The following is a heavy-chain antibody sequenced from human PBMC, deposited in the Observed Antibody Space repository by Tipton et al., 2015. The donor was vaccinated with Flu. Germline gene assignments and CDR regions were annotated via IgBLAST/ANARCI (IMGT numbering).Heavy chain of an antibody. D-gene: IGHD2-15*01. CDR2: IYTSGST. V-gene: IGHV4-4*07. CDR1: GGSISSYY. J-gene: IGHJ5*02. CDR3: ARLGPRRCSGGSCYVNWFDP. Sequence: TLSLTCTVSGGSISSYYWSWIRQPAGKGLEWIGRIYTSGSTNYNPSLKSRVTISVDTSKNQFSLKLSSVTAADTAVYYCARLGPRRCSGGSCYVNWFDPWGQGTLVTVSS.